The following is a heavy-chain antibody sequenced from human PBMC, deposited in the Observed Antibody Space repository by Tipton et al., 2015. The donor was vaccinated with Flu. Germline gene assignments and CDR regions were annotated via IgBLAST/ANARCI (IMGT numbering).Heavy chain of an antibody. V-gene: IGHV3-21*01. Sequence: SLRLSCAASGFTFSSYSMNWVRQAPGKGLEWVSSISSSSSYIYYADSVKGRFTISGDNAKNSLYLQMNSLRAEDTAVYYCASPTVTTDSYYYGMDVWGQGTTVTVSS. CDR1: GFTFSSYS. CDR3: ASPTVTTDSYYYGMDV. D-gene: IGHD4-11*01. CDR2: ISSSSSYI. J-gene: IGHJ6*02.